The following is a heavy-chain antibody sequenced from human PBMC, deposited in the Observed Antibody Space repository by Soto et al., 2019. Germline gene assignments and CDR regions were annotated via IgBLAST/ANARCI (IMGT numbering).Heavy chain of an antibody. CDR2: IIPIFTTT. Sequence: QVHLVQSGAEVKKPGSSVKVSCKAPGGTFSNHAINWVRQAPGQGLEWMGRIIPIFTTTNYAQKFQGRVSMTADESTTTAYMEMSSLKHDDTAVYYCAGEVAVDGTFREDVFDFGGQGTLVTVSS. J-gene: IGHJ3*01. V-gene: IGHV1-69*12. CDR1: GGTFSNHA. D-gene: IGHD6-13*01. CDR3: AGEVAVDGTFREDVFDF.